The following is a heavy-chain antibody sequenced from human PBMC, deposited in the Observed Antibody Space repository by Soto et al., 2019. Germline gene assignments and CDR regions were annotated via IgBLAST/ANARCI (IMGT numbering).Heavy chain of an antibody. CDR2: INPNSGGT. D-gene: IGHD3-3*01. CDR1: GYTFTGYY. Sequence: GASVEVSCKASGYTFTGYYMHWVRQAPGQGLEWMGWINPNSGGTNYAQKFQGWVTMTRDTSISTAYMELSRLRSDDTAVYYCARDYTIFGVAPYGMDVWGQGTTVTVSS. V-gene: IGHV1-2*04. CDR3: ARDYTIFGVAPYGMDV. J-gene: IGHJ6*02.